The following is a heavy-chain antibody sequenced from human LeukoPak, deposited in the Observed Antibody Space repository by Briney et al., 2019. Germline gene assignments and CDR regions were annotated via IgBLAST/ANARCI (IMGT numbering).Heavy chain of an antibody. V-gene: IGHV3-30*04. CDR3: ATNEWELLKS. J-gene: IGHJ5*02. CDR2: ISYDGSNK. D-gene: IGHD1-26*01. CDR1: GFTFSSYA. Sequence: GGSLRLSCAASGFTFSSYAMHWVRQAPGKGLEWVAVISYDGSNKYYADSVKGRFTISRDNSKNTLYLQMNSLRAEDTAVYYCATNEWELLKSWGQGTLVTVSS.